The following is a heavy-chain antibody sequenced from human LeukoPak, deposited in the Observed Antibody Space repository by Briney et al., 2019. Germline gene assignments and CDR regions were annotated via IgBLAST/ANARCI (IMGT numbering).Heavy chain of an antibody. CDR3: AKPSGEGGIYSDFDY. CDR1: GFTFTSYA. D-gene: IGHD5-12*01. CDR2: ISGSGGTT. V-gene: IGHV3-23*01. J-gene: IGHJ4*02. Sequence: GSLRLSCAASGFTFTSYAMSWVRQAPGKGLEWVSAISGSGGTTYYADSVKGRFTISRDNSKNTLYLQMNSLRAEDTAVYYCAKPSGEGGIYSDFDYWGQRTLVTVSS.